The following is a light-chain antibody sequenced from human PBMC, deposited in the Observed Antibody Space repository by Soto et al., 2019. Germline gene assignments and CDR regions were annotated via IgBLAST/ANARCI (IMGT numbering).Light chain of an antibody. Sequence: EIVLTQSPGTLSLSPGERATLSCRARQSISRNYLGWFQQKPGQAPRLLIYDASTRATGIPDKFGGSGSVTDFTLTISRLEPEDCAVYYCQQYVKSPITFGQGTRLEIK. CDR2: DAS. CDR1: QSISRNY. CDR3: QQYVKSPIT. J-gene: IGKJ5*01. V-gene: IGKV3-20*01.